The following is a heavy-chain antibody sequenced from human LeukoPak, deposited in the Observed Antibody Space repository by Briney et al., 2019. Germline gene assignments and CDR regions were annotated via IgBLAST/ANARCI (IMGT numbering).Heavy chain of an antibody. V-gene: IGHV3-64*01. CDR1: GFTFSSYA. D-gene: IGHD6-13*01. CDR3: ARVGAAAGTNYFDY. Sequence: GGSLRLSCAASGFTFSSYAMHWVRQAPGKGLEYVSAISSDGGSTYYANSVQGRFTISRDNSKNTLYLQLGSLRAEDMAVYYCARVGAAAGTNYFDYWGQGTLVTVSS. CDR2: ISSDGGST. J-gene: IGHJ4*02.